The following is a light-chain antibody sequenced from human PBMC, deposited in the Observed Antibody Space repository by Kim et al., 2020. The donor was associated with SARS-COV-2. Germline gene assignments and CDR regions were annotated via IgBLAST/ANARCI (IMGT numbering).Light chain of an antibody. Sequence: SYELTQPPSVSVSPGQTASISCSGDKLGDKYACWYQQKPGQSPVLVIYEDDKRPSGIPERFSASTSGNTATLTISGTQAMDEADYYCQAWDSSTWVFGGGTQLTVL. CDR3: QAWDSSTWV. J-gene: IGLJ3*02. CDR2: EDD. V-gene: IGLV3-1*01. CDR1: KLGDKY.